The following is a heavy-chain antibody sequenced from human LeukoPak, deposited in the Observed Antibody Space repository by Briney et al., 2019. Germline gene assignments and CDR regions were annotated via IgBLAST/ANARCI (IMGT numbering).Heavy chain of an antibody. Sequence: PGGSLRLSCEASGFTFSSYNMNWVRQAPGKGLEWVSVISISSGYIYYADSVRGRFTISRDNAKNSLYLQMNSLRAEDTAVYYCARDCDPNYCYDSSGRIALDASDIWGQGTLVTVSS. D-gene: IGHD3-22*01. V-gene: IGHV3-21*01. J-gene: IGHJ3*02. CDR2: ISISSGYI. CDR1: GFTFSSYN. CDR3: ARDCDPNYCYDSSGRIALDASDI.